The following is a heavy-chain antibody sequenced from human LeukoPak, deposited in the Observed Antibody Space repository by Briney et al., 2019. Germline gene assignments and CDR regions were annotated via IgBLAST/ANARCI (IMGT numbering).Heavy chain of an antibody. V-gene: IGHV4-34*01. CDR2: IYYSKNT. D-gene: IGHD5-18*01. Sequence: SETLSLTCAVYGGSFSGYYWSWIRQPPGKGLEWIGSIYYSKNTYYNPSLKSRVTISADTSKNQFSLTLGSVSATDTAVYYCVSPRGFSYGYFDYWGQGTLVTVSS. CDR1: GGSFSGYY. J-gene: IGHJ4*02. CDR3: VSPRGFSYGYFDY.